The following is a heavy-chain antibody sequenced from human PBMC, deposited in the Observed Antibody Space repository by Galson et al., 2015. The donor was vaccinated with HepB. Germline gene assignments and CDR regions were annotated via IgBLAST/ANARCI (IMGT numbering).Heavy chain of an antibody. D-gene: IGHD3-22*01. CDR3: ARGGPITMIVVVITPNDAFDI. J-gene: IGHJ3*02. V-gene: IGHV5-51*01. CDR2: IYPGDSDT. CDR1: GYSFTSYW. Sequence: QSGAEVKKPGESLKIPCKGSGYSFTSYWIGWVRQMPGKGLEWMGIIYPGDSDTRYRPSFQGQVTISADKSISTAYLQWSSLKASDTAMYYCARGGPITMIVVVITPNDAFDIWGQGTMVTVSS.